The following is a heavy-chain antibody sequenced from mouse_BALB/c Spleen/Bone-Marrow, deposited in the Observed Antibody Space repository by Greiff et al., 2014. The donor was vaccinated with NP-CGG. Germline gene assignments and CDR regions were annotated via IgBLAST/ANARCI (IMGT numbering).Heavy chain of an antibody. CDR3: ARWHYGNYYYAMDY. V-gene: IGHV1-9*01. J-gene: IGHJ4*01. CDR1: GYTFSSYW. CDR2: ILPGSGSF. D-gene: IGHD2-1*01. Sequence: QVQLQQSGAELMKPGASVKISCKATGYTFSSYWLEWVIQRPGHGLEWIGEILPGSGSFNYNEKFKGKATFTADTSSNIAYMQLRSLTSEDSAVYYCARWHYGNYYYAMDYWGQGTSVTVSS.